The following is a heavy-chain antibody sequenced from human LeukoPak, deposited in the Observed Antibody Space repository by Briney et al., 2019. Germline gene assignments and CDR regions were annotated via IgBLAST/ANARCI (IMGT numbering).Heavy chain of an antibody. CDR2: ISWNSGSI. V-gene: IGHV3-9*01. CDR3: AKDESITMIVVVTGFDY. J-gene: IGHJ4*02. CDR1: GFTFDDYA. D-gene: IGHD3-22*01. Sequence: GGSLRLSCAASGFTFDDYAMHWVRQAPGKGLEGVSGISWNSGSIVYADSVRGWFTISRDNDKNSLYLQMNSLRAEDTALYYCAKDESITMIVVVTGFDYWGQGTLVTVSS.